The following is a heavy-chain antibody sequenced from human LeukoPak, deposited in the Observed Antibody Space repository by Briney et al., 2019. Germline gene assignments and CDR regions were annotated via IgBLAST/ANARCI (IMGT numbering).Heavy chain of an antibody. Sequence: ASVKVSCKASGYTFTSYGISWVRQAPGQGLEWMGWINPNSGGTNYAQKFQGRVTMTRDTSISTAYMELSRLRSDDTAVYYCARSITGTMNWFDPWGQGTLVTVSS. CDR2: INPNSGGT. CDR1: GYTFTSYG. V-gene: IGHV1-2*02. D-gene: IGHD1-7*01. CDR3: ARSITGTMNWFDP. J-gene: IGHJ5*02.